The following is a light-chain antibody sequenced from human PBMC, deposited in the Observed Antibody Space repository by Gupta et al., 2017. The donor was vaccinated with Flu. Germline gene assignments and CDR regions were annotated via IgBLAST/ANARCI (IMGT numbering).Light chain of an antibody. CDR2: QNT. Sequence: SYELSQPPSVSVSPGQTVSITCSGEKLGNRYSSWYQQRPGQSPVLVIEQNTKRPEGIPERCVGDNSGTNANLNRSGDQLVDEAYVDWQGWDISTKGVFGGGTKLTV. CDR1: KLGNRY. V-gene: IGLV3-1*01. J-gene: IGLJ3*02. CDR3: QGWDISTKGV.